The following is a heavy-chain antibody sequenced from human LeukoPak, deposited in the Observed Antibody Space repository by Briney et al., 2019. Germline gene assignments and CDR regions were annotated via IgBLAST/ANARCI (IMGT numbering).Heavy chain of an antibody. CDR3: ARGARGYSYGHFDY. J-gene: IGHJ4*02. CDR1: GGSISSYY. D-gene: IGHD5-18*01. Sequence: KPSETLSLTCTVSGGSISSYYWSWIRQPPGEGLGWVGYIYYSGSTNYNPSLKSRVTISVDTSKNQFSLKLSSVTAADTAVYYCARGARGYSYGHFDYWGQGTLVTVSS. CDR2: IYYSGST. V-gene: IGHV4-59*01.